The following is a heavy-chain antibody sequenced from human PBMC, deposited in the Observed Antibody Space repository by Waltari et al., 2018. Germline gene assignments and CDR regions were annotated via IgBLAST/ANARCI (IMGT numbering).Heavy chain of an antibody. CDR2: INPNSGGT. Sequence: QVQLVQSGAEVKKPGASVKVSCTASGYTFTGYYMHWVRQAPGQGLEWMGRINPNSGGTNYAQKFQGRVTMTRDTSISTAYMELSRLRSDDTAVYYCAANRRPTRNYYYYGMDVWGQGTTVTVSS. J-gene: IGHJ6*02. CDR3: AANRRPTRNYYYYGMDV. CDR1: GYTFTGYY. V-gene: IGHV1-2*06.